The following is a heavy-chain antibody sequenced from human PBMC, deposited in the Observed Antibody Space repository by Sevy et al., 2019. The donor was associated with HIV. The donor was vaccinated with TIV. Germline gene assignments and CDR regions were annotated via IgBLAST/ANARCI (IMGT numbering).Heavy chain of an antibody. CDR3: AKGRSSGWDGGFDY. Sequence: GGSLRLSCAASGFSFSNYVMSWVRQAPGKGLEWVSSISGTGFSTYYADSVKGRFTISRDNSKNTLYLQMNSLSAEDTAVYYCAKGRSSGWDGGFDYWGQGTLDTVSS. CDR2: ISGTGFST. J-gene: IGHJ4*02. D-gene: IGHD6-19*01. CDR1: GFSFSNYV. V-gene: IGHV3-23*01.